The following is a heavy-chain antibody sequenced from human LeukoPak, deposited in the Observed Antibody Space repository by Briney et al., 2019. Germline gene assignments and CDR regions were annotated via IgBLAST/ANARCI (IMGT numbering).Heavy chain of an antibody. D-gene: IGHD3-3*01. CDR2: INPNSGGT. CDR1: GYTFTGYY. J-gene: IGHJ4*02. V-gene: IGHV1-2*06. CDR3: ASFLYDFWSGLGY. Sequence: ASVKVFCKASGYTFTGYYMHWVRQAPGQGLEWMGRINPNSGGTNYAQKFQGRVTMTRDTSISTAYMELSRLRSDDTAVYYCASFLYDFWSGLGYWGQGTLVTVSS.